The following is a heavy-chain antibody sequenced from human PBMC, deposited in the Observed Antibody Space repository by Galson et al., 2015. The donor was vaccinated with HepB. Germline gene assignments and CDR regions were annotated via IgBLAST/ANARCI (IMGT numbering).Heavy chain of an antibody. CDR2: ISSSSSYI. J-gene: IGHJ4*02. CDR3: ARVKHYDRSGYLF. Sequence: SLRLSCAASGFTFSSYNMNWVRQAPGKGLEWVSSISSSSSYIYYADSVEGRFTISRDNAKNSLYLQMNRLRAEDTAVYYCARVKHYDRSGYLFWGQGTLVSVSS. V-gene: IGHV3-21*01. CDR1: GFTFSSYN. D-gene: IGHD3-22*01.